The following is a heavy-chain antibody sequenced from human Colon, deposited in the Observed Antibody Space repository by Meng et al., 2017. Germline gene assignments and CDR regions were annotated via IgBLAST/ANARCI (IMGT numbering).Heavy chain of an antibody. CDR1: GYTFTSSD. J-gene: IGHJ5*01. V-gene: IGHV1-8*01. D-gene: IGHD2-2*01. Sequence: QVQLVQSGAEVRKPGAPVKVTCKASGYTFTSSDINWVRQDTGRGLGWLGWMNPNNGNTGSAQKFQGRVSMTRDTSIGTAYMELSGLTSEDTAVYYCARTAMLDSWGQGTLVTVSS. CDR2: MNPNNGNT. CDR3: ARTAMLDS.